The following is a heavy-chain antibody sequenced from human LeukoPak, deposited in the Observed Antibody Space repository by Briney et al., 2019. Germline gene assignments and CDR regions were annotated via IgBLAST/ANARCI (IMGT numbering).Heavy chain of an antibody. V-gene: IGHV3-53*01. CDR3: ARFYCTGDSDSCYAMDV. CDR2: ISRGGDT. CDR1: GFTVSSNY. Sequence: GGSLRLSCAASGFTVSSNYFIWVRQAPGKGLEWVSVISRGGDTYYAESVKGRFTISRDNSKNTLYLQMNNLRVEDTAVYYCARFYCTGDSDSCYAMDVWGQGTTVTVSS. D-gene: IGHD2-8*02. J-gene: IGHJ6*02.